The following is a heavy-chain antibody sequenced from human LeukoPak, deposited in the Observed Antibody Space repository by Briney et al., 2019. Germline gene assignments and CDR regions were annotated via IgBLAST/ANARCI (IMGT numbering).Heavy chain of an antibody. CDR1: GFTFSSYS. Sequence: GGSLRLSCAASGFTFSSYSINWVRQAPGKGLEWVSSISSSSSYIYYADSVKGRFTISRDNAKNSLYLQMNSLRAEDTAVYYCARDTPSREGVPDYWGQGTLVTVSS. CDR2: ISSSSSYI. V-gene: IGHV3-21*01. CDR3: ARDTPSREGVPDY. D-gene: IGHD2-2*01. J-gene: IGHJ4*02.